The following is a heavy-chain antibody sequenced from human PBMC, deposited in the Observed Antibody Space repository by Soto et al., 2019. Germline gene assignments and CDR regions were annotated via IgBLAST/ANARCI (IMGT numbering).Heavy chain of an antibody. CDR3: ARERSWAAAGIMGY. CDR1: GFTFSSYA. CDR2: ISYDGSNK. D-gene: IGHD6-13*01. J-gene: IGHJ4*02. V-gene: IGHV3-30-3*01. Sequence: QVQLVESGGGVVQPGRSLRLSCAASGFTFSSYAMHWVRQAPGKGLEWVAVISYDGSNKYYADSVKGRFTISRDNTKNTLYLQMKSLRDEDTAGYYGARERSWAAAGIMGYWGQGTLVTVSS.